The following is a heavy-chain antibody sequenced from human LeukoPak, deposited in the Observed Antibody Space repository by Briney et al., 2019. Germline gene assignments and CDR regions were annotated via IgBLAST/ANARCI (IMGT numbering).Heavy chain of an antibody. D-gene: IGHD2-2*01. CDR3: AGVDCSSTSCYQSHYYYYYAMDA. CDR2: ISPTSGGT. Sequence: ASVKVSCKASGYTFTGYYIHWVRQAPGQGLEWMGLISPTSGGTNYAQKFQGRVTMTRDTSISTAYMDLSRLRSDDTAVYYCAGVDCSSTSCYQSHYYYYYAMDAWGQGTTVTVSS. J-gene: IGHJ6*02. V-gene: IGHV1-2*02. CDR1: GYTFTGYY.